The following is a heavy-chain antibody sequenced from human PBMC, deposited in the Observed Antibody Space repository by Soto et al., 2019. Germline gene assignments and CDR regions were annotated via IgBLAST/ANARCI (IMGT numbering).Heavy chain of an antibody. Sequence: EVQLLESGGGLVQPGGSLRLSCAASGFTFSSYAMSWVRQAPGKGLEWVSAISGSGGSTYYADSVKGRFTISRDNSKNTLYLQMNSLRAEDTAVYYWAKVVVRGVIITGAFDYWGQGTLVTVSS. V-gene: IGHV3-23*01. CDR3: AKVVVRGVIITGAFDY. J-gene: IGHJ4*02. CDR2: ISGSGGST. D-gene: IGHD3-10*01. CDR1: GFTFSSYA.